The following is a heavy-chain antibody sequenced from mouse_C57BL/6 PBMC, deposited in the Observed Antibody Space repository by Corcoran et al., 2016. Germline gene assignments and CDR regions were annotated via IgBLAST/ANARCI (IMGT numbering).Heavy chain of an antibody. CDR3: ATHSYTWFAY. D-gene: IGHD1-1*01. V-gene: IGHV1-19*01. Sequence: EVRLQQSGPVLVKPGASVKMSCKASGYTFTDYYMNWVKQSHGKSLEWIGVVNPYNGGTSYKRKFKGKATLTVDKSSSTAYMELNSLTSEDSAVYYCATHSYTWFAYWGHGTLVTVSA. CDR2: VNPYNGGT. CDR1: GYTFTDYY. J-gene: IGHJ3*01.